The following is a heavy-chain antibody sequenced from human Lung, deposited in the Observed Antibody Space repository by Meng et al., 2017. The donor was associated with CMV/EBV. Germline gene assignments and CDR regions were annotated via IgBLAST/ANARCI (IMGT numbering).Heavy chain of an antibody. CDR1: GITFSSNW. CDR3: ARDQGSCTSISCRGDAFDI. D-gene: IGHD2-2*01. Sequence: GESLKISCAASGITFSSNWMSWVREAPGKGLEWVANIKEDGSEKYYVESVKGRFTIPRDNAKKSLYLQMNSLRAEDTAVYYCARDQGSCTSISCRGDAFDIWGQGXMVTVSS. J-gene: IGHJ3*02. CDR2: IKEDGSEK. V-gene: IGHV3-7*01.